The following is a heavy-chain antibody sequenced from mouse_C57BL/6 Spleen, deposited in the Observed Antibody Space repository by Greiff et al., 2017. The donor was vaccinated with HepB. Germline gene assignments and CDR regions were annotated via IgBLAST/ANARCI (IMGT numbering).Heavy chain of an antibody. V-gene: IGHV1-76*01. Sequence: VQLQQSGAELVRPGASVKLSCKASGYTFTDYYINWVKQRPGQGLEWIARIYPGSGNTYYNEKFKGKATLTAEKSSSTAYMQLSSLTSEDSAVYFCVREDYYGSSCFDYWGQGTTLTVSS. CDR2: IYPGSGNT. CDR1: GYTFTDYY. CDR3: VREDYYGSSCFDY. D-gene: IGHD1-1*01. J-gene: IGHJ2*01.